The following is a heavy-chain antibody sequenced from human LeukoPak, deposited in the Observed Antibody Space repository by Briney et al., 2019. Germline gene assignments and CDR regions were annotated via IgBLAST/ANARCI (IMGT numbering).Heavy chain of an antibody. D-gene: IGHD2-21*01. V-gene: IGHV3-30*18. CDR1: GFTLSSYG. CDR3: AKDAGWAIRNYFGY. CDR2: ISYDGSNK. Sequence: GGSLRLSCAASGFTLSSYGMHWVRQAPGKGLEGVAVISYDGSNKYYADSVKGRFTISRDKPKNTLYLQMNSQRAEATAVYCCAKDAGWAIRNYFGYSGQGGLVTVSS. J-gene: IGHJ4*02.